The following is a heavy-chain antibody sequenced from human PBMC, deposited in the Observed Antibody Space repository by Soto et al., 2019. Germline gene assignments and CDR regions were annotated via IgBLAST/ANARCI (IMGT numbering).Heavy chain of an antibody. CDR2: INHSGST. V-gene: IGHV4-34*01. J-gene: IGHJ4*02. CDR1: GGSFSGYY. Sequence: KPSETLSLTCAVYGGSFSGYYWSWIRQPPGKGLEWIGEINHSGSTNYNPSLKSRVTISVDTSKNQFSLKLSSVTAADTAVYYCARGREDIVVVVAAKYYDYWGQGTLVTVSS. CDR3: ARGREDIVVVVAAKYYDY. D-gene: IGHD2-15*01.